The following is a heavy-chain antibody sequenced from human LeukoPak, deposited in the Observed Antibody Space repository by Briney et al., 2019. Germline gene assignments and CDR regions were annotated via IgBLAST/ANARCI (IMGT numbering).Heavy chain of an antibody. J-gene: IGHJ4*02. V-gene: IGHV1-2*02. CDR1: GYTFTGYY. CDR3: ARGGMTGFKWFGELFDY. Sequence: ASVKVSCKASGYTFTGYYMHWVRQAPGQGLEWMGWINPNSGGTNYAQKFQGRVTMTRDTSISTAYMELSRLRSDDTAVYYCARGGMTGFKWFGELFDYWGQGTLVTVSS. CDR2: INPNSGGT. D-gene: IGHD3-10*01.